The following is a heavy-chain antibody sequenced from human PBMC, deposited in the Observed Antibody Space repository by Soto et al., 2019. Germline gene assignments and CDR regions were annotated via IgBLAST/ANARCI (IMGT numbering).Heavy chain of an antibody. J-gene: IGHJ5*02. Sequence: QVPLVQSGAKVKKPGSSVTVSCKASGGTFSSYAIHWVRQAPGQGLEWMGGIIPMYGPAKYAQRFQGRVTITADESTTTVYMELTSLTSQDTAVYYCARGTSMVRGVIDNWFDPWGHGTLVTVSS. CDR3: ARGTSMVRGVIDNWFDP. CDR1: GGTFSSYA. D-gene: IGHD3-10*01. CDR2: IIPMYGPA. V-gene: IGHV1-69*01.